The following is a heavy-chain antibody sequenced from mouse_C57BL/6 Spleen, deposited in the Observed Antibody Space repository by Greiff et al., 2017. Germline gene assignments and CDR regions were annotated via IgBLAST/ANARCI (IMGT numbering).Heavy chain of an antibody. V-gene: IGHV1-9*01. D-gene: IGHD1-1*01. Sequence: VQLQQSGAELMKPGASVKLSCKATGYTFTGYWIEWVKQRPGHGLEWIGEILPGSGSTNYNEKFKGKATFTAVTSSNTAYMQLSSLTTEDSAIYYCARGDYYGSSYGYWYFDVWGTGTTVTVSS. J-gene: IGHJ1*03. CDR2: ILPGSGST. CDR3: ARGDYYGSSYGYWYFDV. CDR1: GYTFTGYW.